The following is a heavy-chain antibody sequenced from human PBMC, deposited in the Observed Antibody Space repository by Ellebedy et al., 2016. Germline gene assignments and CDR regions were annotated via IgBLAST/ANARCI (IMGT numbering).Heavy chain of an antibody. D-gene: IGHD3-3*01. CDR3: AKDRYDFWSGYYLTDY. J-gene: IGHJ4*02. V-gene: IGHV3-43*01. Sequence: GGSLRLSXAASGFIFDHYTMHWVRQAPGKGLEWVSLISWDGVSTYYADSVKGRFTISKDNRKNSLYLQMNSLRAEDTALYYCAKDRYDFWSGYYLTDYWGQGTLVTVSS. CDR1: GFIFDHYT. CDR2: ISWDGVST.